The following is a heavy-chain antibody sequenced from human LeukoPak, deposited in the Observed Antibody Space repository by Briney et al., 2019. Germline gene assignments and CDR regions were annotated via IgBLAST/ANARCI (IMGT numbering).Heavy chain of an antibody. V-gene: IGHV3-7*01. J-gene: IGHJ4*02. CDR3: ARAIGKSEGY. Sequence: PGGSLRLSCAASGFTFSSYSMTWVRQAPGKGLEWVANIKQDGSEKYYVDSVKGRFTISRDNAKSSLYLQMDSLRAEDTAVYYCARAIGKSEGYWGQGTLVTVSS. CDR1: GFTFSSYS. D-gene: IGHD4-23*01. CDR2: IKQDGSEK.